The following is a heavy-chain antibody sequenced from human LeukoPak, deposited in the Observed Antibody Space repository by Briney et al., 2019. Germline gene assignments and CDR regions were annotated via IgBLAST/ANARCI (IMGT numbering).Heavy chain of an antibody. V-gene: IGHV3-21*01. J-gene: IGHJ4*02. CDR2: ISSSSSYI. CDR3: ARGLAMLYNY. Sequence: PGGSLRLSCAAPGFTFSSYSMNWVRQAPGKGLEWVSSISSSSSYIYYADSVKGRFAISRDNAKNSLYLQMNSLRAEDTAVYYCARGLAMLYNYWGQGTLVTVSS. CDR1: GFTFSSYS. D-gene: IGHD2-8*01.